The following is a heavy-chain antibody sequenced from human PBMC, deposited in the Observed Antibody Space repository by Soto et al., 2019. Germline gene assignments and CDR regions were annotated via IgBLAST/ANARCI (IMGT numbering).Heavy chain of an antibody. V-gene: IGHV6-1*01. Sequence: QTLSLTCAISGESVSSNSAAWNRIRQSPSRGLEWLGRTYYRSKWYNDYAVSVKSRITINTDTSKNQFSLQLNSVTPEDTAVYYCARESFPCYNWHYNRFDSSGQGTLVPVSA. CDR3: ARESFPCYNWHYNRFDS. CDR2: TYYRSKWYN. CDR1: GESVSSNSAA. J-gene: IGHJ5*01. D-gene: IGHD1-7*01.